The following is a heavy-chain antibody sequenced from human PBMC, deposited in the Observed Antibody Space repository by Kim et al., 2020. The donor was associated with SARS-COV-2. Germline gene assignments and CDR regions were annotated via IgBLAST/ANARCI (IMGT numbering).Heavy chain of an antibody. V-gene: IGHV3-21*01. Sequence: GGSLRLSCAASGFTFSSYSMNWVRQAPGKGLEWVSSISSSSSYIYYADSVKGRFTISRDNAKNSLYLQMNSLRAEDTAVYYCARVVPDNTDYYDSSGSDSGAFDIWGQGTMVTVSS. CDR3: ARVVPDNTDYYDSSGSDSGAFDI. J-gene: IGHJ3*02. D-gene: IGHD3-22*01. CDR1: GFTFSSYS. CDR2: ISSSSSYI.